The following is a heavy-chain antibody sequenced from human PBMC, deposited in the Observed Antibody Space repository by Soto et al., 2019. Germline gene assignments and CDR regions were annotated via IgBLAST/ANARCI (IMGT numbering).Heavy chain of an antibody. D-gene: IGHD3-10*01. CDR2: INHSGST. Sequence: KTSETLSLTCAVYGGSFSGYYWSWIRQPPGKGLEWIGEINHSGSTNYNPSLKSRVTISVDTSKNQFSLKLSSVTAADTAVYYCARARITMVRGVMGPGTQDYWGQGTLVTVSS. CDR1: GGSFSGYY. CDR3: ARARITMVRGVMGPGTQDY. J-gene: IGHJ4*02. V-gene: IGHV4-34*01.